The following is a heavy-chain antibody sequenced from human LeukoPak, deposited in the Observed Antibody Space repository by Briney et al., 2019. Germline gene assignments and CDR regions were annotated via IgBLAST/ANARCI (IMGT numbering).Heavy chain of an antibody. D-gene: IGHD5-18*01. CDR1: GFIVSTNL. J-gene: IGHJ4*02. CDR3: AREGYSSGSRTGIDY. Sequence: GGSLRLSCAASGFIVSTNLMRWVRQAPGRGVEWDSVMYSGGTTSYADSVKGRFTISRDNSKTTVSLQMNSLRIDDTAVYYCAREGYSSGSRTGIDYWGQGTLVTVSS. CDR2: MYSGGTT. V-gene: IGHV3-53*05.